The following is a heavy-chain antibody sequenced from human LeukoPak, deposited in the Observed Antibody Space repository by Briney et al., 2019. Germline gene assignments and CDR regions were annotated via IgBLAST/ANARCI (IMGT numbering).Heavy chain of an antibody. CDR3: AKGRTWIAVIVAFDI. CDR2: ISGSGGST. CDR1: GFTFSGSA. J-gene: IGHJ3*02. Sequence: QPGGSLKLSCAASGFTFSGSAMHWVRQAPGKGLEWVSAISGSGGSTYYADSVKGRFTISRDNSKNTLYLQMNSLRAEDTAVYYCAKGRTWIAVIVAFDIWGQGTMVTVSS. V-gene: IGHV3-23*01. D-gene: IGHD2-15*01.